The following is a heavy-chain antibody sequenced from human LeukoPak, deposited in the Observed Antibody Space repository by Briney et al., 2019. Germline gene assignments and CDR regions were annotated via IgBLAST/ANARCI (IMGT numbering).Heavy chain of an antibody. D-gene: IGHD6-13*01. CDR3: ASEKGSWYYFDY. Sequence: SETLSLTCTVSGGSISSGNYYWSWIRQPAGKGLEWIGRIYTSGSTNYNPSLKSRVTISVDTSKNQFSLKLSSVTAADTAVYYCASEKGSWYYFDYWGQGTLVTVSS. J-gene: IGHJ4*02. CDR1: GGSISSGNYY. CDR2: IYTSGST. V-gene: IGHV4-61*02.